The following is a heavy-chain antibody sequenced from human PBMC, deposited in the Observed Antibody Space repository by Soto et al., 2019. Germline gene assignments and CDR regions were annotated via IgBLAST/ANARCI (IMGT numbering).Heavy chain of an antibody. CDR3: ARDFYDSRGGDAFDF. CDR2: ISGYNGNT. Sequence: QAQLVQSGAELKKPGASVKVSCKASGYTFTMYGITWVRQAPGQGREWMGWISGYNGNTKYAQKFQGRVTMTTDTSTSTAYMELRSMESDDADIYYCARDFYDSRGGDAFDFWGQGTLVTVSS. CDR1: GYTFTMYG. D-gene: IGHD3-22*01. J-gene: IGHJ3*01. V-gene: IGHV1-18*04.